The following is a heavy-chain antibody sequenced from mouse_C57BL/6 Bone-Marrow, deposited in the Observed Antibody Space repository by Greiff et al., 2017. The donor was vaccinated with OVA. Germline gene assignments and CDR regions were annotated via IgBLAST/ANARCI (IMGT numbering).Heavy chain of an antibody. D-gene: IGHD2-3*01. J-gene: IGHJ3*01. CDR1: GFTFSDYY. CDR2: ISNGGGST. CDR3: ARHGYYLSGFAY. V-gene: IGHV5-12*01. Sequence: EVMLVESGGGLVQPGGSLKLSCAASGFTFSDYYMYWVRQTPEKRLEWVAYISNGGGSTYYPDTVKGRFTISRDNAKNTLYLQMSRLKSEDTAMYYCARHGYYLSGFAYWGQGTLVTVSA.